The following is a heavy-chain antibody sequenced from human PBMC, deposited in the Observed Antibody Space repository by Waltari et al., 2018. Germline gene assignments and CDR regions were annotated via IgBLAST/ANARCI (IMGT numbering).Heavy chain of an antibody. CDR3: AKDQSATTPRRWDY. V-gene: IGHV3-23*01. CDR2: ISDSGGDI. CDR1: GFTFSTYA. D-gene: IGHD1-1*01. Sequence: EVQLLESGGGLVQPGGSLRLSCEASGFTFSTYAMSWVRQVPGKGPEWVSSISDSGGDIYYADAVKGRFTSSRDNSKDTVDLQMNSLRVEDTAVYYCAKDQSATTPRRWDYWGQGTVVSVSS. J-gene: IGHJ4*02.